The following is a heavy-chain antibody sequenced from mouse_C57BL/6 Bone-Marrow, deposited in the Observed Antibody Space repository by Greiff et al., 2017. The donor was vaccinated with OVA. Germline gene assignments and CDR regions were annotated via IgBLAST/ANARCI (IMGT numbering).Heavy chain of an antibody. D-gene: IGHD1-1*01. CDR3: ARWPVVATKYWYFDV. CDR2: IYPRSGNT. Sequence: QVQLQQSGAELARPGASVKLSCKASGYTFTSYGISWVKQRTGQGLEWIGEIYPRSGNTYYNEKFKGKATLTADKSSSTAYMELRSLTSEDSAVYFCARWPVVATKYWYFDVWGTGTTVTVSS. V-gene: IGHV1-81*01. CDR1: GYTFTSYG. J-gene: IGHJ1*03.